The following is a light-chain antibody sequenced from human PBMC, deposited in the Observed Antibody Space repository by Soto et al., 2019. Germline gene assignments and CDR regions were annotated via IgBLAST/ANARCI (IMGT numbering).Light chain of an antibody. CDR2: AES. CDR1: QGINDF. J-gene: IGKJ4*01. Sequence: DIQMTQSPSSLSASVGDTVTITCRASQGINDFLAWFQQKPGKAPKPLISAESSLQSGVPSKFSGSGSDRDFTLTISSLQAEDSATYYCQQYHSYPVTCGGGTKVDIK. V-gene: IGKV1-16*02. CDR3: QQYHSYPVT.